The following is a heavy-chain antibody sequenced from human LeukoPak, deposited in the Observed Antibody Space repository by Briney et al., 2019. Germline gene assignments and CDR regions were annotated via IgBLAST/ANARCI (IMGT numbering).Heavy chain of an antibody. J-gene: IGHJ6*04. V-gene: IGHV3-21*01. D-gene: IGHD6-19*01. CDR3: ARDRIAVARDYYGMDV. CDR2: ISSSSSYI. Sequence: GGSQRLSCAASGFTFSSYSMNWVRQAPGKGLEWVSSISSSSSYIYYADSVKGRFTISRDNAKNSLYLQMNSLRAEDTAVYYCARDRIAVARDYYGMDVWGKGATGTVSS. CDR1: GFTFSSYS.